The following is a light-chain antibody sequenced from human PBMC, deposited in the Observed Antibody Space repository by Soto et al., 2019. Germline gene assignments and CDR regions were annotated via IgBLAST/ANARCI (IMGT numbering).Light chain of an antibody. Sequence: QSALTQPPSASGSPGQSVTISCTGTSSDVGGYNYVSWYQQYPGKAPKLMIYEVSKRPSGVPGRFSGSKSGNTASLTVSGLQAGDEADYYCSSYAGSNNVVFGGGTKLTVL. CDR2: EVS. CDR1: SSDVGGYNY. CDR3: SSYAGSNNVV. J-gene: IGLJ2*01. V-gene: IGLV2-8*01.